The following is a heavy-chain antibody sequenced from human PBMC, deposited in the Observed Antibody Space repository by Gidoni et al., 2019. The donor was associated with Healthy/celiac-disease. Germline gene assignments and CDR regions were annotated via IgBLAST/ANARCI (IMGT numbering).Heavy chain of an antibody. Sequence: QVQLQQWGAGLLKPSETLSLTCAVYGGSFSGYYWSWIRQPPGKGLEWIGEINHSGSTNYNPSLKSRVTISVDTSKNQFSLKLSSVTAADTAVYYCAREGYSSSSKYFDLWGRGTLVTVSS. D-gene: IGHD6-6*01. CDR2: INHSGST. J-gene: IGHJ2*01. CDR3: AREGYSSSSKYFDL. CDR1: GGSFSGYY. V-gene: IGHV4-34*01.